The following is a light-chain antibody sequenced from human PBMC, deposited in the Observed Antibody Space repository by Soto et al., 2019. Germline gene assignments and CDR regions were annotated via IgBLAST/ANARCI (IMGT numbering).Light chain of an antibody. Sequence: EIVLTQSPGTLSLSPGERATLSCRASQSVNSTFLAWYQQKPGQAPRLLIYSASSRATGIPDRFSGSGSGTDFTLTISRLEPEDFAVYYCQQYGSSPRTFGQGTKVDI. J-gene: IGKJ1*01. CDR2: SAS. CDR3: QQYGSSPRT. V-gene: IGKV3-20*01. CDR1: QSVNSTF.